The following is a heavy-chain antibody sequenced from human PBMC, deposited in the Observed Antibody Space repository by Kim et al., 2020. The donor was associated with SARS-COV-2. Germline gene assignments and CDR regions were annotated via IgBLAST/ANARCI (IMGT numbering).Heavy chain of an antibody. D-gene: IGHD3-22*01. Sequence: GGSLRLSCAASGFTFTNYAMNWVRQAPGKGLEWVSLISSSGSGTYYADSVKGRFTISRDNSKNTLYLEMNSLRAEDTALYYCAKGDSSGYYSNIDYWGQGTLVTVSS. V-gene: IGHV3-23*01. CDR3: AKGDSSGYYSNIDY. CDR1: GFTFTNYA. CDR2: ISSSGSGT. J-gene: IGHJ4*02.